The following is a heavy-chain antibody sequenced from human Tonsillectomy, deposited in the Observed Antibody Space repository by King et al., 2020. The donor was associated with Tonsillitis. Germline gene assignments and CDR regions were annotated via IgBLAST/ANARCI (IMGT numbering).Heavy chain of an antibody. CDR3: AVRRDCSDSNCYNAFYI. V-gene: IGHV3-30*04. D-gene: IGHD2-2*02. CDR2: ISYDGKNK. Sequence: HVQLVESGGGVVQPGTSLRLSCEVSAFTFRTYVLDWVRQAPGKGLEWVAVISYDGKNKVYAESVKGRFTISRENSKNTLFMQLNSLRPEDTAVYYCAVRRDCSDSNCYNAFYIWGQGIMVTVSS. CDR1: AFTFRTYV. J-gene: IGHJ3*02.